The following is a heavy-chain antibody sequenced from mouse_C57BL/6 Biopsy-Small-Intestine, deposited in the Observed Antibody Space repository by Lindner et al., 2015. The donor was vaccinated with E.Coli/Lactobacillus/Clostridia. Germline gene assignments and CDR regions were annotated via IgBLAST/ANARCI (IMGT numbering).Heavy chain of an antibody. CDR2: IYPKTGNT. CDR3: ARRPFDY. Sequence: QLQESGADLARPGASVKLSCKASGYTFTDNGINWVKRRNGQGLEWIGEIYPKTGNTYYNETFKDKATLTADRSSNTAFMELRSLTSEDSAVYFCARRPFDYWGQGTSLTVSS. J-gene: IGHJ2*02. V-gene: IGHV1-81*01. CDR1: GYTFTDNG.